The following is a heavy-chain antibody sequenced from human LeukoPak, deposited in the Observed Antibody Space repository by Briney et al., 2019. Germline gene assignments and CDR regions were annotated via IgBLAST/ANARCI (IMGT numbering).Heavy chain of an antibody. D-gene: IGHD2-2*01. Sequence: GGSLRLSCAASGFTVSSNYMSWVRQAPGKGLEWVSVIYSDGSTYYADSVKGRFTISRDNSKNTLYLQMNSLRAEDTAVYYCARIYGSSSSFLDYWGQGTLVTVSS. J-gene: IGHJ4*02. CDR1: GFTVSSNY. V-gene: IGHV3-53*01. CDR2: IYSDGST. CDR3: ARIYGSSSSFLDY.